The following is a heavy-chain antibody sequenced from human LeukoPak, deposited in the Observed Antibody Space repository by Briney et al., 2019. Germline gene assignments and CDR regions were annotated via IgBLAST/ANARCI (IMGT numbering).Heavy chain of an antibody. J-gene: IGHJ1*01. Sequence: SGGSLRLTCAASGFTFSDFWMSWVGQAPGKGLEWVSNIKHDGGEKYYVDSVKGRFTISRDNAKNSLYLQMNSLRAEDTAVYYCASGLRFLDWLEWAEYFQHSGQGTLVTVSS. CDR3: ASGLRFLDWLEWAEYFQH. CDR1: GFTFSDFW. V-gene: IGHV3-7*01. CDR2: IKHDGGEK. D-gene: IGHD3-3*01.